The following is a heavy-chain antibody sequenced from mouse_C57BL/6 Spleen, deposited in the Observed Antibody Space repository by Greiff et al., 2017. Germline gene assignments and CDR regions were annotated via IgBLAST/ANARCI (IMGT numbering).Heavy chain of an antibody. J-gene: IGHJ2*01. Sequence: VQLQQSGPELVKPGDSVKISCKASGYSFTGYFMNWVMQSHGKSLEWIGRINPYNGDTFYNQKFKGKATLTVDKSSSTAHMELRSLTSEYSAVYYCARWGAGRYFDYWGQGTTLTVSS. V-gene: IGHV1-20*01. D-gene: IGHD1-1*01. CDR1: GYSFTGYF. CDR3: ARWGAGRYFDY. CDR2: INPYNGDT.